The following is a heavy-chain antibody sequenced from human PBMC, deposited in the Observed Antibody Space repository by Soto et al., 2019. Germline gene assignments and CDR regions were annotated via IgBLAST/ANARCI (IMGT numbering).Heavy chain of an antibody. CDR2: ITSGSDYI. CDR3: TREHVVTIFRRGQRGSFDN. CDR1: GFTFSSYT. J-gene: IGHJ4*02. Sequence: EVQLVESGGGLVNSGGSLRLSCAASGFTFSSYTMTWVRQAPGKGLEWVAFITSGSDYIYYADSVKGRFPISRDDDNNSLFLQMSSLRAEDTAVYYCTREHVVTIFRRGQRGSFDNWSQGTLVTVSS. V-gene: IGHV3-21*01. D-gene: IGHD3-9*01.